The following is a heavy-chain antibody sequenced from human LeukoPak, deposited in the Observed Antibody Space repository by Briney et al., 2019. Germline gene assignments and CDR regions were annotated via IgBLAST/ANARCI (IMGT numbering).Heavy chain of an antibody. CDR1: GFIVSSNH. CDR3: ARGAAGGSGGIDY. J-gene: IGHJ4*02. CDR2: IYSGADT. V-gene: IGHV3-53*01. Sequence: QPGGSLRLSCAASGFIVSSNHMSWVRQAPGKGLEWVSIIYSGADTYYADSVKGRFTVSRDNSKNTVYLQMNTLRAEDTAVYYCARGAAGGSGGIDYWGQGTLVTVSS. D-gene: IGHD6-13*01.